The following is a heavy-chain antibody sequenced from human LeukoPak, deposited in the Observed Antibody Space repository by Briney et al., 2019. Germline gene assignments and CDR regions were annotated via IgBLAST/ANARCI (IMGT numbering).Heavy chain of an antibody. CDR3: ARDQFRLGGNSDY. D-gene: IGHD4-23*01. Sequence: PGGSLRLSCAASGSTFSSYSMNWVRQAPGKGLEWVSSISSSSSCIYYADSVKGRFTISRDNAKNSLYLQMNSLRAEDTAVYYCARDQFRLGGNSDYWGQGTLVTVSS. CDR1: GSTFSSYS. V-gene: IGHV3-21*01. CDR2: ISSSSSCI. J-gene: IGHJ4*02.